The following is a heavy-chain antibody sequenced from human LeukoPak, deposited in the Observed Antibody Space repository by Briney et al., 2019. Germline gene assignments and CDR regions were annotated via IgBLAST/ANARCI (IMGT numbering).Heavy chain of an antibody. V-gene: IGHV3-30-3*01. J-gene: IGHJ4*02. CDR1: GLTFSSYA. CDR2: ISYDGSNK. CDR3: ARGPAWELLRDFDY. D-gene: IGHD1-26*01. Sequence: GGSLRLSCAASGLTFSSYAMHWVRQAPGKGLEWVAVISYDGSNKYYADSVKGRFTISRDYSKNTLYLQMNSLRAEDTAVYYCARGPAWELLRDFDYWGQGTLVTVSS.